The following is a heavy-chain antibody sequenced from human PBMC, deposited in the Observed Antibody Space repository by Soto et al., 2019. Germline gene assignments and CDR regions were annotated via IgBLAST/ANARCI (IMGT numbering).Heavy chain of an antibody. CDR2: ISAYNGNT. V-gene: IGHV1-18*04. D-gene: IGHD4-17*01. CDR1: GYTFTSYG. CDR3: ARDGSSRGYGGLAY. Sequence: ASVKVSCKASGYTFTSYGISWVRQAPGQGLEWMGWISAYNGNTNYAQKLQGRVTMTTDTSTSTAYMELRSLRSDDTAVYYCARDGSSRGYGGLAYWGQGTLVTVYS. J-gene: IGHJ4*02.